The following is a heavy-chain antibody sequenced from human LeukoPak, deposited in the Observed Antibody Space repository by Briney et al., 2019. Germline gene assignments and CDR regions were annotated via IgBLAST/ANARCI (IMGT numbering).Heavy chain of an antibody. CDR2: IYYSGST. CDR1: GGSISSSSYY. J-gene: IGHJ4*02. D-gene: IGHD3-16*01. CDR3: ARFHYGGAPLLFDY. Sequence: SETLSLTCTVSGGSISSSSYYWGWIRQPPGKGLEWIGSIYYSGSTYYNPSLKSRVTISVDTSKNQFSLKLSSVTAADTAVYYCARFHYGGAPLLFDYWGQGTLVTVSS. V-gene: IGHV4-39*07.